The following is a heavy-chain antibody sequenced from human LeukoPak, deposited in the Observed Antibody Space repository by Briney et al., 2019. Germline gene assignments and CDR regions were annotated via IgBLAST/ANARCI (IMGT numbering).Heavy chain of an antibody. V-gene: IGHV4-31*03. Sequence: SETLSLTCTVSGGSISSGGSYWSWIRQHPGKGLEWIGYIYYSGSTYYNPSLKSRVTISVDTSKNQFSLKLSSVTAADTAVYYCARDSGPYGDLRNWGQGTLVTVSS. D-gene: IGHD4-17*01. CDR2: IYYSGST. CDR1: GGSISSGGSY. J-gene: IGHJ4*02. CDR3: ARDSGPYGDLRN.